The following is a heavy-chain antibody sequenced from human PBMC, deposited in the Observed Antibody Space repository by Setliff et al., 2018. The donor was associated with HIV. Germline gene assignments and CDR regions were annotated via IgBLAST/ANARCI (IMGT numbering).Heavy chain of an antibody. CDR1: GGSFSGYY. Sequence: SETLSLTCAVYGGSFSGYYWSWIRQPPGKGLEWIGEINHSGSTNYNPSLKSRVTISVDMSKNQFSLKLNSVTAADTAIYYCARAGMGALRSLFDYWGQGTLVTVSS. D-gene: IGHD1-26*01. V-gene: IGHV4-34*01. J-gene: IGHJ4*02. CDR3: ARAGMGALRSLFDY. CDR2: INHSGST.